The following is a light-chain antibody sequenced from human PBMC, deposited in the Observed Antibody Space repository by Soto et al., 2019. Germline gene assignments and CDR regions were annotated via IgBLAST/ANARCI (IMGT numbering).Light chain of an antibody. CDR3: STWDNSLTGYV. CDR1: SSNIGSNT. CDR2: TAG. Sequence: QSVLTQPLSVSASPGQRVTISCSGGSSNIGSNTVAWYQHLPGTAPPRLIFTAGQRPSGVPGRFSGSKSGTSASLAISGLQSEDEGDYYCSTWDNSLTGYVFGPGTKLTVL. V-gene: IGLV1-44*01. J-gene: IGLJ1*01.